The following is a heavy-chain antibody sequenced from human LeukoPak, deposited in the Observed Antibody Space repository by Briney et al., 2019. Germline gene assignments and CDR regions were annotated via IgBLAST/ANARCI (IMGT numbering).Heavy chain of an antibody. CDR2: TGTTGVST. Sequence: GGSLRLSCAASGFSFSSYAMNWVRQAPGKGLEWVSATGTTGVSTFYADSVKGRFTVSRDNSKNTLSLQMNSLRAEDTAVYYCAKDPGVVPAHYFDYWGQGILVTVSS. J-gene: IGHJ4*02. V-gene: IGHV3-23*01. CDR1: GFSFSSYA. D-gene: IGHD2-2*01. CDR3: AKDPGVVPAHYFDY.